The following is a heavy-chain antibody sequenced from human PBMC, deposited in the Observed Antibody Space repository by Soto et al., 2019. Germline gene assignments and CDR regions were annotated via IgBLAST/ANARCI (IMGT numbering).Heavy chain of an antibody. CDR2: ISYDGSNK. D-gene: IGHD3-22*01. Sequence: QVQLVESGGGVVQPGRSLRLSCAASGFTFSSYAMHWVRQAPGKGLEWVAVISYDGSNKYYADSVKGRFTISRDNSKNTLYLQMNSLRADDTAVYYCARDFTPSYYYDSSGYYYGVGYWGQGTLVTVSS. V-gene: IGHV3-30-3*01. J-gene: IGHJ4*02. CDR1: GFTFSSYA. CDR3: ARDFTPSYYYDSSGYYYGVGY.